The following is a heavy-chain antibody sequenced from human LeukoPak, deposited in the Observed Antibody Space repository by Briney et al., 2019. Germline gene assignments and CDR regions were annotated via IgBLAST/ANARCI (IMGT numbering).Heavy chain of an antibody. CDR1: GYSISSDYY. J-gene: IGHJ4*02. V-gene: IGHV4-38-2*02. CDR3: ARVWLDDSSGYYPHYFDY. D-gene: IGHD3-22*01. Sequence: KSSETLSLTCTVSGYSISSDYYWGWIRQPPGKGLEWIGSIYHTGTTYYNPSLKSRVTISIDTSKNQFSLNLSSVTAADTAVYYCARVWLDDSSGYYPHYFDYWGQGTLVTVSS. CDR2: IYHTGTT.